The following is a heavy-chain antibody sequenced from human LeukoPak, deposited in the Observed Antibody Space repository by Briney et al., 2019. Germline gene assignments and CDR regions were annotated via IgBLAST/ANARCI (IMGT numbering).Heavy chain of an antibody. CDR1: GFTFSNAW. Sequence: KAGGSLRLSCAASGFTFSNAWMSWVRQAPGKGLEWVGRIKRKTEGGTKDYAAPVEGRFTNSRDDSKNTLYLQMNGLKNVDTCVYYCARGIRVFGGGETDYWGQGTLVTVSS. J-gene: IGHJ4*02. CDR3: ARGIRVFGGGETDY. V-gene: IGHV3-15*01. D-gene: IGHD3-3*01. CDR2: IKRKTEGGTK.